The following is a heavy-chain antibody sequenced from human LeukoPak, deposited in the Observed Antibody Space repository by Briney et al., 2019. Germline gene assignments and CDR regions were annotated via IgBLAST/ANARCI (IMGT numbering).Heavy chain of an antibody. V-gene: IGHV3-23*01. D-gene: IGHD2-21*02. CDR1: GFTFSSYA. CDR2: ISGSGGST. Sequence: PGGSLRLSCAASGFTFSSYAMSWVRQAPGEGLEWVSAISGSGGSTYYADSVKGRFTISRDNSKNTLYLQMNSLRAEDTAVYYCAKDPADIVVVTALDYWGQGTLVTVSS. CDR3: AKDPADIVVVTALDY. J-gene: IGHJ4*02.